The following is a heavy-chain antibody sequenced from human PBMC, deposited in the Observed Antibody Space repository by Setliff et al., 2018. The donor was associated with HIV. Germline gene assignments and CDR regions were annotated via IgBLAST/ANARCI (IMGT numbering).Heavy chain of an antibody. D-gene: IGHD1-26*01. CDR2: IYYSGST. CDR3: ARGQDLGATWTGYYYYYMDV. J-gene: IGHJ6*03. CDR1: GGSISGYY. V-gene: IGHV4-59*12. Sequence: SETLSLTCNVSGGSISGYYWSWSRQSPGKGLEWIGYIYYSGSTNYNPSLKSRVTISVDRSKNQFSLKLTSVTAADTAVYYCARGQDLGATWTGYYYYYMDVWGKGTTVTVSS.